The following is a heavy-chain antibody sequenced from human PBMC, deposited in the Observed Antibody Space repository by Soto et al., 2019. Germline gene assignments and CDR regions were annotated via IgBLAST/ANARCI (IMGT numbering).Heavy chain of an antibody. CDR1: GFRFSSYA. J-gene: IGHJ4*02. V-gene: IGHV3-23*01. CDR2: MSGTSGTT. D-gene: IGHD1-20*01. Sequence: XGSLRLSCAASGFRFSSYAMSWVRQAPGKGLEWVSTMSGTSGTTYYADSVKGRFTISRDNSENTLFLQMNSLRAEDTAIYYCAKEYNWNDYFDFWGQGTPVTVSS. CDR3: AKEYNWNDYFDF.